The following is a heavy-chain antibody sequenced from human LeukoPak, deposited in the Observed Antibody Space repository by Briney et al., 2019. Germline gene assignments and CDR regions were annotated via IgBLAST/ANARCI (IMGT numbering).Heavy chain of an antibody. Sequence: PGGSLRLSCAASGFTFSSYSMNWVRQAPGKGLEWVSYISSSGSTIYYADSVKGRFTISRDNAKNSLYLQMNSPRAEDTAVYYCARVGIVADPCDYWGQGTLVTVSS. J-gene: IGHJ4*02. V-gene: IGHV3-48*04. CDR1: GFTFSSYS. CDR2: ISSSGSTI. D-gene: IGHD3-22*01. CDR3: ARVGIVADPCDY.